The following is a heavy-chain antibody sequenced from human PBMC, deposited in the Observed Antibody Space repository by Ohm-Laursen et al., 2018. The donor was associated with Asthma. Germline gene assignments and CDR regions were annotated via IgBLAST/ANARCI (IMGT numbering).Heavy chain of an antibody. D-gene: IGHD3-22*01. CDR1: GFTFDDYA. CDR3: ARDYNYYDSSGFS. Sequence: SLRLSCAASGFTFDDYAMHWVRQAPGKGLEWVSGISWNSGSIGYVDSVKGRFTISRDNAKNSVYLQMNSLRAEDTAVYYCARDYNYYDSSGFSWGQGTLVTVSS. CDR2: ISWNSGSI. J-gene: IGHJ4*02. V-gene: IGHV3-9*01.